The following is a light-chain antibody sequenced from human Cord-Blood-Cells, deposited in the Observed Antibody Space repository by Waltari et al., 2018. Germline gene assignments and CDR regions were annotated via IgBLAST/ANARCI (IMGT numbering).Light chain of an antibody. Sequence: QSALPQPAPVPGSPGQSLPISCTRTSSDVGGYNYVPWYQQHPAKAPKLMIYEVRNRPSGGSNRFSGSKSGNRASLTISGLQAEDEADYYCSSYTSSITLVFGGGTKLTVL. CDR2: EVR. V-gene: IGLV2-14*01. J-gene: IGLJ3*02. CDR1: SSDVGGYNY. CDR3: SSYTSSITLV.